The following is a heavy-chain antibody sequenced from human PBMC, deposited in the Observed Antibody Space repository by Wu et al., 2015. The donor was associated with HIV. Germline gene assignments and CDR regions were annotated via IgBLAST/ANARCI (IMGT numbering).Heavy chain of an antibody. CDR2: INPNSGGT. CDR3: AREHIVVVPAASRCGMDV. Sequence: QVQLVQSGAEVKKPGASVKVSCKASGYTFTGYYMHWVRQAPGQGLEWMGWINPNSGGTNYAQKFQGRVTMTRDTSISTAYMELSRLRSDDTAVYYCAREHIVVVPAASRCGMDVWGQGTTGHRLL. J-gene: IGHJ6*02. D-gene: IGHD2-2*01. V-gene: IGHV1-2*02. CDR1: GYTFTGYY.